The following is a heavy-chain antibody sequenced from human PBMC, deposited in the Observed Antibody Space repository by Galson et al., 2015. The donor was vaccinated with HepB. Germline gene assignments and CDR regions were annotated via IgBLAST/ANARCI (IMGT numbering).Heavy chain of an antibody. D-gene: IGHD5-18*01. V-gene: IGHV1-18*01. CDR3: ARGSWIQLWLLFGDY. CDR1: GYTFTSYG. J-gene: IGHJ4*02. Sequence: SVKVSCKASGYTFTSYGISWVRQAPGQGLEWMGWISAYNGNTNYAQKLQGRVTMTTDASTSTAYMELRSLRSDDTAVYYCARGSWIQLWLLFGDYWGQGTLVTVSS. CDR2: ISAYNGNT.